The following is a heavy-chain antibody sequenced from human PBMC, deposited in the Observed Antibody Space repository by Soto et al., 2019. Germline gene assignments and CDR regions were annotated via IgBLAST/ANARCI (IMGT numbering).Heavy chain of an antibody. CDR2: INSDGSST. CDR3: ARDRDYDFWSGLGY. V-gene: IGHV3-74*01. Sequence: GGSLILSCTASGFTFSSYWMHWVRQAPGKGLVWVSRINSDGSSTSYADSVKGRFTISRDNAKNTLYLQMNSLRAEDTAVYYCARDRDYDFWSGLGYWGQGTLVTVSS. D-gene: IGHD3-3*01. J-gene: IGHJ4*02. CDR1: GFTFSSYW.